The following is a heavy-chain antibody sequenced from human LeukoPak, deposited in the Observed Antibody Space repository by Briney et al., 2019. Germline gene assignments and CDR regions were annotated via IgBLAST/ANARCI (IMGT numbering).Heavy chain of an antibody. CDR3: ARAGGARYYYGMDV. CDR1: GGSISSYY. CDR2: IYYSGST. Sequence: SETLSLTCTVSGGSISSYYWSWIRQPLGKGLEWIGYIYYSGSTNYNPSLKSRVTISVDTSKNQFSLKLSSVTAADTAVYYCARAGGARYYYGMDVWGQGTTVTVSS. V-gene: IGHV4-59*01. D-gene: IGHD1-14*01. J-gene: IGHJ6*02.